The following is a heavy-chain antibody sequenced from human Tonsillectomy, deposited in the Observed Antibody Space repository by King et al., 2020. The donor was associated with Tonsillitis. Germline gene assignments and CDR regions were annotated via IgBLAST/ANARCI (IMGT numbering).Heavy chain of an antibody. J-gene: IGHJ4*02. CDR2: IXYSGST. V-gene: IGHV4-59*08. Sequence: VQLQESGPGLVKPSETLSLTCTVSGGSISSYYWSWIRQPPGKGLEWIGYIXYSGSTNYNPSLKXRVTISVDTSKNQFSLKLSSVTAADTAVYYCARLRYYYDSSGYYASNFDYWGQGTLVTVSS. D-gene: IGHD3-22*01. CDR1: GGSISSYY. CDR3: ARLRYYYDSSGYYASNFDY.